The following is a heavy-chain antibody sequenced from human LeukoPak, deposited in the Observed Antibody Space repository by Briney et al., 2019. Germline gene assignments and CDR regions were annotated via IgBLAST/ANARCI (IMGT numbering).Heavy chain of an antibody. D-gene: IGHD5-18*01. CDR3: ARQTWIQLWFFDY. Sequence: SETLSLTCTVSGDSISSSSYYWVWLRQSPGKGLEWIGSVYYSGSTYYNPSLKSRVTMSVDTSKNRFSLKLNSVTAADTAVFYCARQTWIQLWFFDYWGQGTLVTVSS. V-gene: IGHV4-39*01. CDR2: VYYSGST. J-gene: IGHJ4*02. CDR1: GDSISSSSYY.